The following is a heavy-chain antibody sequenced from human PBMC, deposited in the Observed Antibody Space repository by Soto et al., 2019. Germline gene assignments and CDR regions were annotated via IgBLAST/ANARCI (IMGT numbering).Heavy chain of an antibody. Sequence: DSVKVSCKASGYTFTDYYVHWVRQAPGQGLEWMGWINPNSGVTNYAQKFQGWVTLTRDTSVSTAYMELNRLKSDDTAVFFCERGVSGSSPFDLWGPGTLVTVFS. J-gene: IGHJ4*02. CDR3: ERGVSGSSPFDL. CDR1: GYTFTDYY. D-gene: IGHD5-12*01. V-gene: IGHV1-2*04. CDR2: INPNSGVT.